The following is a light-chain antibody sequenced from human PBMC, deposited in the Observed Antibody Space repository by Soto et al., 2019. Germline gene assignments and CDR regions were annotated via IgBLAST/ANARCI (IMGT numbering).Light chain of an antibody. J-gene: IGKJ5*01. CDR3: QQRSNWPIT. Sequence: EIVLTQSPATLSLSPGERATRSCRANHSVSSYLAWYQQKPVQAPILLIYDASNRAIGIPARFSGSGPGTDFPLTTSSLEPEDFAVYYCQQRSNWPITFGQGTRLEIK. CDR1: HSVSSY. CDR2: DAS. V-gene: IGKV3-11*01.